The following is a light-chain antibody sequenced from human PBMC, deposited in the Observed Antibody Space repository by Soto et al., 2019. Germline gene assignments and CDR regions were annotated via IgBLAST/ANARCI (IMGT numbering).Light chain of an antibody. CDR3: GVWDSSLSAGV. Sequence: QSVLTQPPSASGSPGQSVTISCTGTSSDVGIFNYVSWYQQHPDQAPKLLIFEVNKRPSGVPDRFSASKSGNTASLTVSGLQAEDEADYYCGVWDSSLSAGVFGGGTKLTVL. V-gene: IGLV2-8*01. J-gene: IGLJ3*02. CDR2: EVN. CDR1: SSDVGIFNY.